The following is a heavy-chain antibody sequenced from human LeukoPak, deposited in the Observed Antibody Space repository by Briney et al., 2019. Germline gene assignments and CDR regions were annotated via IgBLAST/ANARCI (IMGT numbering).Heavy chain of an antibody. CDR1: GGSISSYY. V-gene: IGHV4-59*08. Sequence: SETLSLTCTVSGGSISSYYWSWIRQPPGKGLEWIGYIYYSGSTNYNPSLKSRVTISVDTSKNQFSLKLSSVTAADTAVYYCARHDGYNSFDYWGQGTLVTVSS. D-gene: IGHD5-12*01. CDR2: IYYSGST. J-gene: IGHJ4*02. CDR3: ARHDGYNSFDY.